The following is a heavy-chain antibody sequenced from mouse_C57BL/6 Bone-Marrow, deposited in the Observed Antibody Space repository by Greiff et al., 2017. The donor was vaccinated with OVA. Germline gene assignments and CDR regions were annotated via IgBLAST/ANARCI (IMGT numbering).Heavy chain of an antibody. CDR3: ASSLLYYYGSSFYFDY. V-gene: IGHV1-53*01. CDR2: INPSNGGT. J-gene: IGHJ2*01. D-gene: IGHD1-1*01. Sequence: VQLQQPGTELVKPGASVKLSCKASGYTFTSYWMHWVKQRPGQGLEWIGNINPSNGGTNYNEKFKSKATLTVDKSSSTAYMQLSSLTSEDSAVYYCASSLLYYYGSSFYFDYWGQGTTLTVSS. CDR1: GYTFTSYW.